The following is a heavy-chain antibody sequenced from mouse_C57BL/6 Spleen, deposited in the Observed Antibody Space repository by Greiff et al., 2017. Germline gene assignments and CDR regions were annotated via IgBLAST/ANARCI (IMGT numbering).Heavy chain of an antibody. Sequence: QVQLQQSGAELVKPGASVKLSCKASGYTFTSYWMHWVKQRPGQGLEWIGMIHPNSGSTNYNEKFKSKATLTVDKSSSTAYMQLSSLTSEDSAVYCCARKRVRDYGAVYFGCWGPGTTLTVSS. J-gene: IGHJ2*01. D-gene: IGHD2-4*01. CDR1: GYTFTSYW. CDR2: IHPNSGST. CDR3: ARKRVRDYGAVYFGC. V-gene: IGHV1-64*01.